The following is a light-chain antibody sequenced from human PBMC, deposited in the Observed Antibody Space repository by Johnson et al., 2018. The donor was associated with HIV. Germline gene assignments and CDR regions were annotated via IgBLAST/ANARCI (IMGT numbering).Light chain of an antibody. J-gene: IGLJ1*01. V-gene: IGLV1-51*01. CDR3: GTWDSSLSATV. CDR2: DNN. Sequence: QSVLTQPPSVSAAPGQKVTISCSGSSSNIGNNFVSWYQQLPGTAPKLLIYDNNKRPSGLPDRFSCSRSGTSATLGITGLQTGDEADYYCGTWDSSLSATVFGTGTKVTVL. CDR1: SSNIGNNF.